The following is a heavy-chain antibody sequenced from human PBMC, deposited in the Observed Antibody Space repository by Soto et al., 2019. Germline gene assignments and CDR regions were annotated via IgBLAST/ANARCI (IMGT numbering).Heavy chain of an antibody. Sequence: GGSLRLSCAASGFTFSSYAMHWVRQAPGKGLEWVAVISYDGSNKYYADSVKGRFTISRDNSKNTLYLQMNSLRAEDTAVYYCARACDVGEVLLGYWGQGTLVTVSS. J-gene: IGHJ4*02. V-gene: IGHV3-30-3*01. CDR1: GFTFSSYA. D-gene: IGHD3-10*01. CDR2: ISYDGSNK. CDR3: ARACDVGEVLLGY.